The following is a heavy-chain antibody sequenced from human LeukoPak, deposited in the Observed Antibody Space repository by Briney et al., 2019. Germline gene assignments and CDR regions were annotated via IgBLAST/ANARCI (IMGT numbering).Heavy chain of an antibody. CDR2: IVYDASNK. Sequence: GGSLRLSCAASGFTFSSYGMHWVRQAPGKGLEWVALIVYDASNKFYADSVKGRFTISRDNSRDTLYLQMNSLRGEDMAVYYCARDYRYSGGWPIVYLGQRILVTVSS. V-gene: IGHV3-30*03. CDR3: ARDYRYSGGWPIVY. D-gene: IGHD6-19*01. CDR1: GFTFSSYG. J-gene: IGHJ4*02.